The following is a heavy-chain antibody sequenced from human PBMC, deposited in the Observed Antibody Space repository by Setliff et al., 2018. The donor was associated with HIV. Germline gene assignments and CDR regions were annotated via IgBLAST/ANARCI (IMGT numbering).Heavy chain of an antibody. V-gene: IGHV3-7*01. CDR2: INQDGSEK. CDR3: ARDGSGWSQH. Sequence: GGSLRLSCAASGFTFSQYWMSWLRQAPGKGLEWVANINQDGSEKYSVDSVKGRFTTSRDNAKNSLYLQMNSLRAEDTAVYYCARDGSGWSQHWGQGILVTVSS. D-gene: IGHD6-19*01. J-gene: IGHJ1*01. CDR1: GFTFSQYW.